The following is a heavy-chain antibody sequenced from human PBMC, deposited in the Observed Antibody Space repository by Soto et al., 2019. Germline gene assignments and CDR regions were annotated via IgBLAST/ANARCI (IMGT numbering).Heavy chain of an antibody. J-gene: IGHJ6*02. CDR1: GGTFSSYA. D-gene: IGHD3-9*01. CDR2: IIPIFGKA. V-gene: IGHV1-69*01. Sequence: QVQLVQSGAEVKKPGSSVKVSCKASGGTFSSYAISWVRQAPGQGLEWMGGIIPIFGKANYAQKFQGRVTITADESTSTAYMELSSLRSEDTAVYYCARAGYDILTGYEDYYYYGMDVWGQGTTVTVSS. CDR3: ARAGYDILTGYEDYYYYGMDV.